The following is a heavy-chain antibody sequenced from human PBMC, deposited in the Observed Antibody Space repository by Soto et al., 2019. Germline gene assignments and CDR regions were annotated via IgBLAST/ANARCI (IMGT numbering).Heavy chain of an antibody. V-gene: IGHV6-1*01. D-gene: IGHD1-7*01. CDR1: GDSLSSNSAA. J-gene: IGHJ6*03. CDR2: TYYRSRWYN. CDR3: AGTTSHQWYYMDV. Sequence: QVQLQESGPGLVKPSQTLSLTCAISGDSLSSNSAAWNWIRLSPSRGLEWLARTYYRSRWYNDYAVSVRSRITVNPDTSKNQFSLQLTSVTPEDTAVYYCAGTTSHQWYYMDVWGKGTTVTVSS.